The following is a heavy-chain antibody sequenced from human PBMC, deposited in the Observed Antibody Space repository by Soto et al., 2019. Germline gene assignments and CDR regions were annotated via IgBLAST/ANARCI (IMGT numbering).Heavy chain of an antibody. CDR1: GFTFSSYA. V-gene: IGHV3-30-3*01. CDR3: ARPDSSSSGWFDP. Sequence: GGSLRLSCAASGFTFSSYAMHWVRQAPGKGLEWVAVISYDGSNKYYADSVKGRFTISRDNSKNTLYLQMNSLRAEDTAVYYCARPDSSSSGWFDPWGQGTLVTVSS. D-gene: IGHD6-6*01. CDR2: ISYDGSNK. J-gene: IGHJ5*02.